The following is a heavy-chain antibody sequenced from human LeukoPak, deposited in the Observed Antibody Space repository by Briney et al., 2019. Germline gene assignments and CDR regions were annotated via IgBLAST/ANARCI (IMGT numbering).Heavy chain of an antibody. CDR1: GFTFDDYG. D-gene: IGHD2-2*01. CDR2: ISGSGGST. CDR3: AKETPGYCSSTSCPNWFDP. Sequence: PGGSLRLSCAASGFTFDDYGMSWVRQAPGKGLEWVSAISGSGGSTYYADSVKGRFTISRDNSKNTLYLQMNSLRAEDTAVYYCAKETPGYCSSTSCPNWFDPWGQGTLVTVSS. V-gene: IGHV3-23*01. J-gene: IGHJ5*02.